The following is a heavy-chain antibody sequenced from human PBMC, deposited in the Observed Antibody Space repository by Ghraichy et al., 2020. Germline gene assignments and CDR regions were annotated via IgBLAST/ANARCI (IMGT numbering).Heavy chain of an antibody. Sequence: GGSLRLSCAASGFTFSSYSMNWVRQAPGKGLEWVSSISSSSSYIYYADSVKGRFTISRDNAKNSLYLQMNSLRAEDTAMYYCARDSSSPRDYYYYYMDVWGKGTTVTVSS. D-gene: IGHD6-6*01. CDR2: ISSSSSYI. V-gene: IGHV3-21*01. CDR3: ARDSSSPRDYYYYYMDV. CDR1: GFTFSSYS. J-gene: IGHJ6*03.